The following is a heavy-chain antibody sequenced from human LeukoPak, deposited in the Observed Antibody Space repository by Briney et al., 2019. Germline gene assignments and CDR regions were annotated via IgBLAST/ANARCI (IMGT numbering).Heavy chain of an antibody. J-gene: IGHJ4*02. Sequence: GRSLRLSCAASGFTFSSYPMHWVRQAPGKGLEWVAIISYDGSTKYYADSAKGRFTISRDNSKNTLYLQMNSLRAEDTAVYYCASGYYVIFWGQGTLVTVSS. CDR2: ISYDGSTK. V-gene: IGHV3-30*07. CDR1: GFTFSSYP. CDR3: ASGYYVIF. D-gene: IGHD3-9*01.